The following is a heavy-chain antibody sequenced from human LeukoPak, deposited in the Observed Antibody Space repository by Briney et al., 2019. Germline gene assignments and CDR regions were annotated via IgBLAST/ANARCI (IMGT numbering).Heavy chain of an antibody. CDR1: GYTLTELS. CDR2: FDPEDGEA. V-gene: IGHV1-24*01. CDR3: ATDGRAGTGYFDY. J-gene: IGHJ4*02. Sequence: GASVKVSCKVSGYTLTELSMHWVRQAPGKGLEWMGGFDPEDGEAIYAQKFQGRVTMTEDTSTDTAYMELSSLRSEDTAVYYCATDGRAGTGYFDYWGQGTLVTVSS. D-gene: IGHD6-13*01.